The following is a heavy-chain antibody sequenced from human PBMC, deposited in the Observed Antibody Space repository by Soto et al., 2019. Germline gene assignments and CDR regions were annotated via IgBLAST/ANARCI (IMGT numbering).Heavy chain of an antibody. V-gene: IGHV1-8*01. CDR3: ARTTVTTFWFDP. CDR2: MNPNSGNT. J-gene: IGHJ5*02. Sequence: GASLKVSCKASGYTFTSYYINCVRQATGQGLEWMGWMNPNSGNTGYAQKFQGRVTMTRNTSISTAYMELSSLRSEDTAVYYCARTTVTTFWFDPWGQGTLVTVSS. CDR1: GYTFTSYY. D-gene: IGHD4-4*01.